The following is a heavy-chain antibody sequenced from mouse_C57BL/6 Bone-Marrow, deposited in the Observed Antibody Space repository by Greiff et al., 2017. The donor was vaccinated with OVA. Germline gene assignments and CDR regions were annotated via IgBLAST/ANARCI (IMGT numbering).Heavy chain of an antibody. J-gene: IGHJ1*03. CDR1: GYAFTNYL. V-gene: IGHV1-54*01. Sequence: QVQLKESGAELVRPGTSVKVSCKASGYAFTNYLIEWVKQRPGQGLEWIGVINPGSGGTNYNEKFKGKATLTADKSSSTAYMQLSSLTSEDSAVYFCARSGYRYLDVWGTGTTVTVSS. CDR2: INPGSGGT. CDR3: ARSGYRYLDV.